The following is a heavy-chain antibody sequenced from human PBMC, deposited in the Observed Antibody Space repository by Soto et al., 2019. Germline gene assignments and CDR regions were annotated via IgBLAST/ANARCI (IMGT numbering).Heavy chain of an antibody. Sequence: SETLSLTCAVSGGSISSSNWWSWVRQPPGKGLEWIGEIYHSGSTNYNPSLKSRVTISVDKSKNQFSLKLSSVTAADTAVYYCAGDPFVVVPAASYYYYYGMDVWGQGTTVTVSS. CDR2: IYHSGST. CDR3: AGDPFVVVPAASYYYYYGMDV. V-gene: IGHV4-4*02. CDR1: GGSISSSNW. D-gene: IGHD2-2*01. J-gene: IGHJ6*02.